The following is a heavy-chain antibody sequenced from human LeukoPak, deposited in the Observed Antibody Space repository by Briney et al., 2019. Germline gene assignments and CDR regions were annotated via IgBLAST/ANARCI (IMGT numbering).Heavy chain of an antibody. J-gene: IGHJ6*02. CDR3: ARGWGLSYYYYGMDV. Sequence: SETLSLTCTVSGGSISSSSYYWGWIRQPPGKGLEWIGEINHSGSTNYNPSLKSRVTISVDTSKNQFSLKLSSATAADTAVYYCARGWGLSYYYYGMDVWGQGTTVTVSS. CDR2: INHSGST. CDR1: GGSISSSSYY. D-gene: IGHD7-27*01. V-gene: IGHV4-39*07.